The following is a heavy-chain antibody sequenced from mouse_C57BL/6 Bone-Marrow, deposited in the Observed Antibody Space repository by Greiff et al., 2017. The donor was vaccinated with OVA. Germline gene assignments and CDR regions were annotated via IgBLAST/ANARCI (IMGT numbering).Heavy chain of an antibody. V-gene: IGHV1-54*01. Sequence: QVQLQQSGAELVRPGTSVKVSCKASGYAFTNYLIEWVKQRPGQGLELIGVINPGRGGTNYNEKFKGKATLTADKSSSTAYMQLSSLTSEDSAVYFCARGPPSYYYGSSYDAMDYWGQGTSVTVSS. D-gene: IGHD1-1*01. CDR1: GYAFTNYL. J-gene: IGHJ4*01. CDR2: INPGRGGT. CDR3: ARGPPSYYYGSSYDAMDY.